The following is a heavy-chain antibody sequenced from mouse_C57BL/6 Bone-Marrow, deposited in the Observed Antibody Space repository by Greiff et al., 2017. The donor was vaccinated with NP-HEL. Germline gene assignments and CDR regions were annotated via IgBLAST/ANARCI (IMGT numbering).Heavy chain of an antibody. CDR1: GYTFTSYW. D-gene: IGHD3-3*01. Sequence: VQLQQSGTVLARPGASVKMSCKTSGYTFTSYWMHWVKQRPGQGLEWIGAIYPGNSDTSYNQKFKGKAKLTAVTSASTADRELSSLTNEDSAVYYCTRPSLPANWYFDVWGTGTTVTVSS. V-gene: IGHV1-5*01. CDR3: TRPSLPANWYFDV. CDR2: IYPGNSDT. J-gene: IGHJ1*03.